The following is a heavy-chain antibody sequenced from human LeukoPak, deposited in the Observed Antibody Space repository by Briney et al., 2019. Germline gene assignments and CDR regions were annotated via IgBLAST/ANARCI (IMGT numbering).Heavy chain of an antibody. J-gene: IGHJ6*02. Sequence: PSETLSLTCNVSGGSTTSYYWGWIRQPPGKGLEWIGHIYYRGRTTYSPSLKSRVTMSVDTSKNQVSLKLNSVTAADTAVYYCARTMVAADSYGMDVWGQGTTVTVSS. CDR1: GGSTTSYY. CDR3: ARTMVAADSYGMDV. CDR2: IYYRGRT. V-gene: IGHV4-59*08. D-gene: IGHD2-15*01.